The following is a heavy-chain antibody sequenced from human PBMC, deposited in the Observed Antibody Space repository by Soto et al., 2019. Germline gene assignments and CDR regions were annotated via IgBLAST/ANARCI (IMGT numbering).Heavy chain of an antibody. D-gene: IGHD6-13*01. V-gene: IGHV3-15*01. CDR2: IKSETDGGTT. CDR1: GFTFNAAW. J-gene: IGHJ4*02. CDR3: TTGLAAAGTNY. Sequence: PGGSLRLSCAASGFTFNAAWMSWVRQAPGKGLEWVGRIKSETDGGTTDFAAPVKGRFTISRDDSKNTVYLQMNSLKIEDTAVYYCTTGLAAAGTNYWGQGTLVTVSS.